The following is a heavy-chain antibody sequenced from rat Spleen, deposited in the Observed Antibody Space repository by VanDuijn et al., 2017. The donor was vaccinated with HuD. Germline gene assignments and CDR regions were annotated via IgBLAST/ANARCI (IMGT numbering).Heavy chain of an antibody. V-gene: IGHV5S13*01. J-gene: IGHJ2*01. Sequence: EVQLVESGGGLVQPGRSLKLSCAASGFTFSNYLMAWVRQAPTKGLEWVASISNSGGNTYYRDSVMGRFTVSRDNAENTVYLQMNSLRSEDTATYYCAKDGSRYGYTYFDYWGQGVMVTVSS. CDR2: ISNSGGNT. CDR3: AKDGSRYGYTYFDY. D-gene: IGHD1-4*01. CDR1: GFTFSNYL.